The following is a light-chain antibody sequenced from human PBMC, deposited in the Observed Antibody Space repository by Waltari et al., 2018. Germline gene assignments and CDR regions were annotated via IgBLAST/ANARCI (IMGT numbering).Light chain of an antibody. Sequence: QSVLTQPPSVSGAPGQTVTISCTGSGSNIGAGYDVHWYQQVPRAAPKLLIYGRTSRPVGVPDRVFGSTSGTSASLAITGLQAEDEAVYYCQSYDTSLTVVFGGGTKLTVL. CDR2: GRT. V-gene: IGLV1-40*01. J-gene: IGLJ3*02. CDR1: GSNIGAGYD. CDR3: QSYDTSLTVV.